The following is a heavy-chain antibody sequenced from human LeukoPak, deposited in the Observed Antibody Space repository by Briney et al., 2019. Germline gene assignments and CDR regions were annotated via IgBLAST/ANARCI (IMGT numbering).Heavy chain of an antibody. V-gene: IGHV5-51*01. CDR3: ARRGIAGYYYYYMDV. CDR1: GYSFINYW. D-gene: IGHD6-13*01. J-gene: IGHJ6*03. CDR2: IYPGDSDT. Sequence: GESLKISCKGSGYSFINYWIGWVRQMPGKGLEWMGIIYPGDSDTRYSPSFQGQVTISADKSISTAYLQWSSLKASDTAMYYCARRGIAGYYYYYMDVWGKGTTVTVSS.